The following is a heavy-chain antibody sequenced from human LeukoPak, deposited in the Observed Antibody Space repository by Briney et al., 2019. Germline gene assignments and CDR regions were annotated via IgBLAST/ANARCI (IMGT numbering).Heavy chain of an antibody. CDR3: ARDRYDTAMVDFDY. CDR1: GFTFSSYA. J-gene: IGHJ4*02. Sequence: GGSLRLSCAASGFTFSSYAMNWVRQAPGKGLEWVSAISGSGGSTYYADSVKGRFTISRDNSKNTLYLQMNSLRAEDTAVYYCARDRYDTAMVDFDYWGQGTLVTVSS. CDR2: ISGSGGST. D-gene: IGHD5-18*01. V-gene: IGHV3-23*01.